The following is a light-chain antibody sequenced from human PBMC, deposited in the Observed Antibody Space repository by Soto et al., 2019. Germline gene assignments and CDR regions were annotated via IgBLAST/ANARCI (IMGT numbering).Light chain of an antibody. V-gene: IGKV1-9*01. Sequence: EIPLTQSPSFLSTSVGDRVTITCRASQDIRNYLAWYQQKPGKAPKVLIYAASTLLSGVPSRFSGSGSGTEFSLTISSLQPEDFATYYCQQLDSYPRTFGQGTKVDVK. CDR1: QDIRNY. J-gene: IGKJ1*01. CDR3: QQLDSYPRT. CDR2: AAS.